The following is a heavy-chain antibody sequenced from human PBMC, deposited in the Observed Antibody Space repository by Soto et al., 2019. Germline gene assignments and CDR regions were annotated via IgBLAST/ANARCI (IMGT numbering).Heavy chain of an antibody. J-gene: IGHJ4*02. V-gene: IGHV4-4*07. D-gene: IGHD5-18*01. CDR1: GGSINTFY. CDR3: AREGSYSAYNFAHGIQLWSFDF. CDR2: IFSSGST. Sequence: PSETLSLTCTVSGGSINTFYWSWVRQPAEKGLEWIGRIFSSGSTSFNPSLESRVAMSVDTSKNHFSLNLSSVTAADMAVYYCAREGSYSAYNFAHGIQLWSFDFWGQGALVIVSS.